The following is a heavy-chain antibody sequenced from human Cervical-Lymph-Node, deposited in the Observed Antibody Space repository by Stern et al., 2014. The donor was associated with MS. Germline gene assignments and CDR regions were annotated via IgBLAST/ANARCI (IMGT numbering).Heavy chain of an antibody. D-gene: IGHD2/OR15-2a*01. Sequence: EVQLMESGGGLVQPGGSLRLSCAASGFSFGTSWMSWVRQAPGRGLEWVANIRQDGREKFYVDSVKGRFTISRDNAKNSLYLQMNSLTVADTAVYYCARDRRAFLDYWGQGTQVAVSS. J-gene: IGHJ4*02. V-gene: IGHV3-7*01. CDR3: ARDRRAFLDY. CDR2: IRQDGREK. CDR1: GFSFGTSW.